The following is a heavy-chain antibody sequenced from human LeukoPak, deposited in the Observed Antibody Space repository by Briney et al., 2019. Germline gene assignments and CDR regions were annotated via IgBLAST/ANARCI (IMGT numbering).Heavy chain of an antibody. Sequence: GGSLRLSCAASGFTVSSNYMSWVRQAPGKGLEWVSVIYSGGSTYYADSVKGRFTISRDNSKNTLYLQMNSLRAEDTAVYYCARDLDSSGWSPTFDYWGQGTLVTVSS. V-gene: IGHV3-66*01. CDR3: ARDLDSSGWSPTFDY. CDR1: GFTVSSNY. D-gene: IGHD6-19*01. CDR2: IYSGGST. J-gene: IGHJ4*02.